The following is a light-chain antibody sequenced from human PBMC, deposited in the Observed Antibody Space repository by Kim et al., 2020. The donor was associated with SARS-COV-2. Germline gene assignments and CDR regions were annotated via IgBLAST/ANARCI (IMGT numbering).Light chain of an antibody. Sequence: SVSPGERATLSCRASQSVRSNLAWYQLKPGQPPRLLIYGASTRATGIPAMFSGSGSGTEFTLTISSLQSEELAFYYCQQNNNWPLTFGGGTKVEI. CDR1: QSVRSN. J-gene: IGKJ4*01. V-gene: IGKV3-15*01. CDR2: GAS. CDR3: QQNNNWPLT.